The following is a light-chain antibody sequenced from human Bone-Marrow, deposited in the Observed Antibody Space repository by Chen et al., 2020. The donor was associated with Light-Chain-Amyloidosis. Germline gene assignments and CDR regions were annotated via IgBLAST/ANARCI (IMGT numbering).Light chain of an antibody. CDR1: DLPTKY. J-gene: IGLJ2*01. CDR3: QSADSSGTYEVI. CDR2: RDT. V-gene: IGLV3-25*03. Sequence: SYELTQPPSVSVSPGQTARITCSGDDLPTKYAYGYQQKPGQAPVLVIHRDTERPSGISGRFSGSSSGTTATFTISGVQAEDEADYHCQSADSSGTYEVIFGGGTELTVL.